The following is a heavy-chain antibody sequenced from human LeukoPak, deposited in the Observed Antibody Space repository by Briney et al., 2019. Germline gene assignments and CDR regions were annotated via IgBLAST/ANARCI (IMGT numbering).Heavy chain of an antibody. CDR1: GFTLSDYY. D-gene: IGHD2-2*03. CDR2: ITSSGTTI. CDR3: ALLDIVVVPAAKGYYYMDV. V-gene: IGHV3-11*04. J-gene: IGHJ6*03. Sequence: GGSLRLSCAASGFTLSDYYMTWIRQVPGKGLEWVSYITSSGTTIYYADSVKGRFTISRDNAKNSLYLQMNSLRAEDTAVYYCALLDIVVVPAAKGYYYMDVWGKGTTVTISS.